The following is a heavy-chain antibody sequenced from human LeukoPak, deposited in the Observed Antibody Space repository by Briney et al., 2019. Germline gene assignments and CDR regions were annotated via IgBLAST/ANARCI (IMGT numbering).Heavy chain of an antibody. J-gene: IGHJ5*02. V-gene: IGHV4-34*01. CDR2: VDHRGGT. CDR3: ARGPYSSTWHGSNWFDP. Sequence: SETLSLTCAVYGGSFNGYYWNWIRQPPGKGLDWIGEVDHRGGTNYNPSLKSRVTISLDTSKNQFFLKMNSVTAADTAVYYCARGPYSSTWHGSNWFDPWGQGALVTVSS. CDR1: GGSFNGYY. D-gene: IGHD6-13*01.